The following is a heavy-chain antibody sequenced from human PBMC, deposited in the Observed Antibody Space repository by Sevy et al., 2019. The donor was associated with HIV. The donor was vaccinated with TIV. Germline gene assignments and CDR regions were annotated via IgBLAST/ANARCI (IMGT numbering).Heavy chain of an antibody. CDR1: GVSISTYY. V-gene: IGHV4-59*01. Sequence: SETLSLTCTVSGVSISTYYWSWIRQPPGKRLEWIGYIYYSGSTNYNPSLKSRVTMSADTSKNQFSLRLSSVTAADTAVYYCARLNYYPSGSATSGWFDPWGQRTLVTDSS. J-gene: IGHJ5*02. CDR3: ARLNYYPSGSATSGWFDP. D-gene: IGHD3-10*01. CDR2: IYYSGST.